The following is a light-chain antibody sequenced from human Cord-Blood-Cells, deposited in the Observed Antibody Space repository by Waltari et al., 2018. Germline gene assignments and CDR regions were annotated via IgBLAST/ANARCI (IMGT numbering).Light chain of an antibody. J-gene: IGKJ3*01. CDR3: QQSYSTPFT. CDR1: QSISRY. V-gene: IGKV1-39*01. Sequence: DIQMTQSPSSLSASVGDRVTLTCRASQSISRYLKWYQQKPGKAPKLLTYAASSLQSGVPSRFSGSGSGTDFTLTISSLQPEDFATYYCQQSYSTPFTFGPGTKVDIK. CDR2: AAS.